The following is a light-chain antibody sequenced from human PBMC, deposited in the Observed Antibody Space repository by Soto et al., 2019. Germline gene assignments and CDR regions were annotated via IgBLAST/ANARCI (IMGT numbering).Light chain of an antibody. V-gene: IGKV3-15*01. CDR1: QSVNSN. CDR3: QQYNNWPT. Sequence: EIVMTQSPATLSVSPGERATLSCRAIQSVNSNFAWYQQKPGQAPRLLIYGASTKATGVPARFCGSGSGTGFALTCSSLQSEDVTVYFCQQYNNWPTFGQGSKVEIK. J-gene: IGKJ1*01. CDR2: GAS.